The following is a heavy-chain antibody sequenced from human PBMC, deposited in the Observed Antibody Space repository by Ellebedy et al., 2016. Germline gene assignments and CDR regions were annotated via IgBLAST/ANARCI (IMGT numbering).Heavy chain of an antibody. D-gene: IGHD3-3*01. CDR1: GGSISSYY. Sequence: SETLSLTXTVSGGSISSYYWSWIRQPAGKGLEWIGRIYTSGSTNYNPSLKSRVTMSVDTSKNQFSLKLSSVTAADTAVYYCARELRFLEWLSNWYFDLWGRGTLVTVSS. CDR3: ARELRFLEWLSNWYFDL. J-gene: IGHJ2*01. CDR2: IYTSGST. V-gene: IGHV4-4*07.